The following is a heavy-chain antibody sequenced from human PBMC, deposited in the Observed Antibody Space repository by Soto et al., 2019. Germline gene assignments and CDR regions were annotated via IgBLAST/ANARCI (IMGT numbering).Heavy chain of an antibody. CDR1: GFTVSSNY. CDR3: ARDSPYSSSWQTFDY. CDR2: IDSGGST. Sequence: EVQLVESGGGLVQPGGSLRLSCAASGFTVSSNYMSWVRQAPGKGLEWVSVIDSGGSTYYADSVKGRFTISRDNSKNSLYLQMNSLRAEDTAVYYCARDSPYSSSWQTFDYWGQGTLVTVSS. D-gene: IGHD6-13*01. V-gene: IGHV3-66*01. J-gene: IGHJ4*02.